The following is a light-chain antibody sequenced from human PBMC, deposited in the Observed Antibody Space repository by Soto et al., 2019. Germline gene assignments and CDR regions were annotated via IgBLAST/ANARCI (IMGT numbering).Light chain of an antibody. CDR3: FSYAGSSTVV. CDR2: EVS. Sequence: QSALTQPASVSGSPGQSITISCTGTSSDVGSYNLVSWYQQHPGKAPKLMIYEVSKRPSGVSNRFSGYKSGNTASLTISGLQAEDEADYYCFSYAGSSTVVFGGWTKLTVL. CDR1: SSDVGSYNL. V-gene: IGLV2-23*02. J-gene: IGLJ2*01.